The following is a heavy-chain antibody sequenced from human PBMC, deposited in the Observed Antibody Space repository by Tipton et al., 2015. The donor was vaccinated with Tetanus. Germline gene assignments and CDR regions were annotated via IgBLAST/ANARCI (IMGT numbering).Heavy chain of an antibody. CDR1: GFTFSSYA. CDR3: AKAGQRRAMVRGGGSDY. CDR2: ISGSGGST. Sequence: SLRLSCAASGFTFSSYAMSWVRRAPGKGLEWVSAISGSGGSTYYADSVKGRFTISRDNSKNTLYLQMNSLRAEDTAVYYCAKAGQRRAMVRGGGSDYWGQGTLVTVSS. D-gene: IGHD3-10*01. V-gene: IGHV3-23*01. J-gene: IGHJ4*02.